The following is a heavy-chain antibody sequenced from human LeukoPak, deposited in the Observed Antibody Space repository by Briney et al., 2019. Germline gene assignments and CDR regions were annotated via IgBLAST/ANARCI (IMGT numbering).Heavy chain of an antibody. D-gene: IGHD4-23*01. CDR2: IYYSGST. J-gene: IGHJ6*02. V-gene: IGHV4-31*03. CDR1: GGSISSGGYY. Sequence: SEALSLTCTVSGGSISSGGYYWSWIRQHPGKGLEWIGYIYYSGSTYYNPSLKSRVTISVDTSKDQFSLKLSSVTAADTAVYYCARDSSGDGGNSDYYGMDVWGQGTTVTVSS. CDR3: ARDSSGDGGNSDYYGMDV.